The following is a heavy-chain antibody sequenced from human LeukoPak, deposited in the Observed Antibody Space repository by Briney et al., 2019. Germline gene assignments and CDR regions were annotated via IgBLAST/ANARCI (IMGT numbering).Heavy chain of an antibody. CDR1: GDSFSSVTDY. Sequence: SETLSLTCTVSGDSFSSVTDYWAWIRQPPGKGLEWIASGDDSGGKYHNPSLESRVAISTDMSKSQISLKLTSVTGADTAVYYCARGGYYDSITFDYWGQGTLVTVSS. V-gene: IGHV4-39*07. CDR3: ARGGYYDSITFDY. CDR2: GDDSGGK. D-gene: IGHD3-22*01. J-gene: IGHJ4*02.